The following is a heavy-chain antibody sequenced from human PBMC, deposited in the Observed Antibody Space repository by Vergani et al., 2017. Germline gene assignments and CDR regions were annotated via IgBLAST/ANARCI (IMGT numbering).Heavy chain of an antibody. J-gene: IGHJ4*02. Sequence: QVQLQQWGAGLLKPSETLSLTCAVYGGSFSGYYWSWIRQPPGKGLEWIGEINHSGSTNYNPSLKSRVTISVDTSKNQFSLKLSSVTAADTAVYYCARGRARSGFLICWGQGTLVAGSS. CDR1: GGSFSGYY. V-gene: IGHV4-34*01. D-gene: IGHD3-10*01. CDR2: INHSGST. CDR3: ARGRARSGFLIC.